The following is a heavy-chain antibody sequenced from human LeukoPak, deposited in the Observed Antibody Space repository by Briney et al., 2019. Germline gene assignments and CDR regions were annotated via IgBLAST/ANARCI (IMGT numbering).Heavy chain of an antibody. CDR1: EFXFSSYG. V-gene: IGHV3-33*03. CDR2: IWHDGSYK. CDR3: ASGDYSSGWKLDY. Sequence: GGSLRLSCAASEFXFSSYGMHWDRQAPGKGLEWVAVIWHDGSYKYYADSVKGRFTISRDNSKNTLYLQMNSLRAEDTAVYFCASGDYSSGWKLDYWGQGTLVTVSS. J-gene: IGHJ4*02. D-gene: IGHD6-19*01.